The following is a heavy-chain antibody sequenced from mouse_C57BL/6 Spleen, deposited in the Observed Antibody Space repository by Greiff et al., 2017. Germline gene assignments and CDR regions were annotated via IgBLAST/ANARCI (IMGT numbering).Heavy chain of an antibody. Sequence: VQLQQSGAELVRPGASVKLSCKASGYTFTDYYINWVKQRPGQGLEWIARIYPGSGNTYYNEKFKGKATLTAEKSSSTAYMQLSSLTSEDSAVYFCARGSDSSGADWFAYWGQGTLVTVSA. CDR2: IYPGSGNT. CDR1: GYTFTDYY. V-gene: IGHV1-76*01. CDR3: ARGSDSSGADWFAY. D-gene: IGHD3-2*02. J-gene: IGHJ3*01.